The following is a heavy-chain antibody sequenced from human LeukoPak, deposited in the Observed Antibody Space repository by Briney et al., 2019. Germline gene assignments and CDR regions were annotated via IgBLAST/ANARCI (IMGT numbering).Heavy chain of an antibody. V-gene: IGHV3-7*01. CDR2: MNPDGSTI. CDR3: ASDPLNGALDI. Sequence: GGSLRLSCAASGFTFSSYAMSWVRQLPGKGLEWLADMNPDGSTIVYVDSVKGRFTISRNNAKNSVYLQMDGLRAEDTAVYYCASDPLNGALDIWGQGTLVTVSS. CDR1: GFTFSSYA. J-gene: IGHJ3*02.